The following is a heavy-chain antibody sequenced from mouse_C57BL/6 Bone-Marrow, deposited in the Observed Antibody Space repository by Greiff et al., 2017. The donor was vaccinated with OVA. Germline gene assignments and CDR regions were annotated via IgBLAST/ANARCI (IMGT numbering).Heavy chain of an antibody. CDR2: IDPENGDT. Sequence: VQLKESGAELVRPGASVKLSCAASGFNIKDDYMHWVKQRPEQGLEWVGWIDPENGDTEYASKFQGKATITADTATNTAYLQLSSLTSEDTAVDNCTNGRDYAMDYWGQGTSVTVSS. D-gene: IGHD1-1*01. CDR3: TNGRDYAMDY. CDR1: GFNIKDDY. J-gene: IGHJ4*01. V-gene: IGHV14-4*01.